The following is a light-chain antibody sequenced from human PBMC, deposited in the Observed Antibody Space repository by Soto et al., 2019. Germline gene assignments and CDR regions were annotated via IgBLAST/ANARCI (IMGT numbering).Light chain of an antibody. CDR2: DVT. CDR1: NSDVGGYNY. J-gene: IGLJ1*01. Sequence: QSVLTQPASVSGSPGQSITISCTGTNSDVGGYNYVSWYQQHPGKAPKLMIYDVTNRPSGVSNRFSGSKSGNTASLTISGLQAEDEADYYCCSYTSVSTYVFGTGTKLTVL. CDR3: CSYTSVSTYV. V-gene: IGLV2-14*03.